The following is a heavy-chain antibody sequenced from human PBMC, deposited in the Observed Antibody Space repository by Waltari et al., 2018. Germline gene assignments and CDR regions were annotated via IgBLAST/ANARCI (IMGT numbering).Heavy chain of an antibody. CDR3: ARNQDTAMVNWFDP. CDR2: IYYSGST. V-gene: IGHV4-59*08. J-gene: IGHJ5*02. Sequence: QVQLQESGPGLVKPSETLSLTCTVSGGSISSSYWGWIRQPPGKGLEWIGYIYYSGSTNYNPSLKSRVTISVDTSKNQFSLKLSSVTAADTAVYYCARNQDTAMVNWFDPWGQGTLVTVSS. D-gene: IGHD5-18*01. CDR1: GGSISSSY.